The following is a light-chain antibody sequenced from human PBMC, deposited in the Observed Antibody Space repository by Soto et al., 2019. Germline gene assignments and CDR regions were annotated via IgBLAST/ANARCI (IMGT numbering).Light chain of an antibody. Sequence: DIVMTQSPDSLAVSLGERATINCKSSQSVLYSSNNKNYLAWYQQKPGQPPKLLIYWASTRESGVPDRFSGSGSGTDFTLTISSLQAEDAGVYYCQQYYSSPLTFGGGTKVEIK. CDR2: WAS. CDR3: QQYYSSPLT. V-gene: IGKV4-1*01. J-gene: IGKJ4*01. CDR1: QSVLYSSNNKNY.